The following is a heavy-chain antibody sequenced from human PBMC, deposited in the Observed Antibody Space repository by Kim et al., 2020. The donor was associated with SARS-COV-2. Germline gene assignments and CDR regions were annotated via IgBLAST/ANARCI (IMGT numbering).Heavy chain of an antibody. CDR3: AREALEFYDSIGYSPYYYYGMDV. V-gene: IGHV1-18*01. J-gene: IGHJ6*02. CDR2: ISAYNGNT. D-gene: IGHD3-22*01. CDR1: GYTFTSYG. Sequence: ASVKVSCKASGYTFTSYGISWVRQAPGQGLEWMGWISAYNGNTNYAQKLQGRVTMTTDTSTSTAYLELRSLRSDDTAVYYCAREALEFYDSIGYSPYYYYGMDVWGQGTPVTVSS.